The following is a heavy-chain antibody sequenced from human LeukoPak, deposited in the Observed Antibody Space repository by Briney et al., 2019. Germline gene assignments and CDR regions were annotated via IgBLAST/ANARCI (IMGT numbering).Heavy chain of an antibody. CDR1: GGSISSGSYY. CDR2: IYTSGST. CDR3: ARGHYDFWSGYYRDDAFDI. V-gene: IGHV4-61*02. J-gene: IGHJ3*02. D-gene: IGHD3-3*01. Sequence: SQTLSLTCTVSGGSISSGSYYWSWIRQPAGKGLEWIGRIYTSGSTNYNPSLKSRVTISVDTSKNQFSLKLSSVTAADTAVYYCARGHYDFWSGYYRDDAFDIWGQGTMVTVSS.